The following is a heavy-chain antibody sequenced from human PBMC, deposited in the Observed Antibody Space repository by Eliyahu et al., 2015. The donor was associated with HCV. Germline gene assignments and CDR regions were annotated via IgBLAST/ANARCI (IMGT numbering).Heavy chain of an antibody. V-gene: IGHV1-8*01. CDR3: ARDTVRWNYFGY. Sequence: QVQLVQSGAEVKKPGASVKVSCKASGYTFTTYDINWVRQATGQGLEWMGWMNPNSGNTGYAQKFQGRVSMTRDTSITTAYMELSSLTSEDTAVYYCARDTVRWNYFGYWGQGTLVTVSS. J-gene: IGHJ4*02. CDR1: GYTFTTYD. D-gene: IGHD3-10*01. CDR2: MNPNSGNT.